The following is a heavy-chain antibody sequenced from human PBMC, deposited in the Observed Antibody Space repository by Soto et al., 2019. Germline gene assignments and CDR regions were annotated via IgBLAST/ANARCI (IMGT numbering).Heavy chain of an antibody. CDR1: GGSIISYY. V-gene: IGHV4-4*07. CDR2: IYTSGST. D-gene: IGHD1-1*01. J-gene: IGHJ6*02. Sequence: PSETLSLTCTFSGGSIISYYWSWIRQPAGKGLEWIGRIYTSGSTNYNPSLKSRVTMSVDTSKNQFSLKLSSVTAADTAVYYCARDGEGNWNYYYYGMDVWGQGTTVTVSS. CDR3: ARDGEGNWNYYYYGMDV.